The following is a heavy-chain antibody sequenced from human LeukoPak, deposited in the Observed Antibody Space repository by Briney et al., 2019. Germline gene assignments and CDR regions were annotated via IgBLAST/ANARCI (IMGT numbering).Heavy chain of an antibody. Sequence: GESLKISCQASGYSFSIYWIGWVRQMPGKGLEWMGIIFPGDSSTRYSPSFEGQVIVTADRSTSTAYLQWSSLKASDTAMYYCARWVTADRGMKDVFDYWGQGTMVTVSS. D-gene: IGHD2-21*02. CDR3: ARWVTADRGMKDVFDY. J-gene: IGHJ4*03. CDR1: GYSFSIYW. CDR2: IFPGDSST. V-gene: IGHV5-51*01.